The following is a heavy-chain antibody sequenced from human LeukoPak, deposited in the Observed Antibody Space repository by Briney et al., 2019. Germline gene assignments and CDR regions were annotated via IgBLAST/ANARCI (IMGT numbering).Heavy chain of an antibody. Sequence: GGSLRLSCAASGFTFSSYWMSWVRQAPGKGLEWVANIKQDGSEKYYVDSVKGRFTISRDNAKNSLYLQMNSLRAEDTAVYYCARTRVGATTVFLVWGQGTLVTVSS. D-gene: IGHD1-26*01. V-gene: IGHV3-7*01. J-gene: IGHJ4*02. CDR1: GFTFSSYW. CDR3: ARTRVGATTVFLV. CDR2: IKQDGSEK.